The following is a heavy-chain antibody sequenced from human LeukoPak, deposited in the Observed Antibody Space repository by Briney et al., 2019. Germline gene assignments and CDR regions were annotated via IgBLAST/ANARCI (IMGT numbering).Heavy chain of an antibody. Sequence: ASVTVSCKASGYTFTSYYMHWVRQAPGQGLEWMGWINPNSGGTDYAQKFQGRVTMTRDTSITTAYMELSRLRSDDTAVYYCARAIDVAATPDYWGQGSLVTVSS. V-gene: IGHV1-2*02. CDR3: ARAIDVAATPDY. D-gene: IGHD2-15*01. CDR2: INPNSGGT. J-gene: IGHJ4*02. CDR1: GYTFTSYY.